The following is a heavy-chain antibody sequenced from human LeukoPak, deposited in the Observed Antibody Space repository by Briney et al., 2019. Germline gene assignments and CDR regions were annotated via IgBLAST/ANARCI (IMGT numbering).Heavy chain of an antibody. CDR1: GFTFSSYA. V-gene: IGHV3-23*01. D-gene: IGHD3-22*01. CDR3: AKTGYYDSSGSVLFDY. J-gene: IGHJ4*02. CDR2: ISGSGGST. Sequence: GGSLRLSCAASGFTFSSYAMSWVRQAPGKGLEWVSAISGSGGSTYYADSVKGRFTISRDNSKNTLYLQMNSLRAEDTAVYYCAKTGYYDSSGSVLFDYWGQGTLVTVSS.